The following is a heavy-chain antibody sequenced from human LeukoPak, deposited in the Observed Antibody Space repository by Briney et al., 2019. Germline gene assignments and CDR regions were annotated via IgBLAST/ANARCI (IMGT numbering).Heavy chain of an antibody. CDR3: ARVLRLAAAGIAAFDY. CDR1: GGSISSDNYY. J-gene: IGHJ4*02. D-gene: IGHD6-13*01. V-gene: IGHV4-39*07. CDR2: ISYSGST. Sequence: SETLSLTCTVSGGSISSDNYYWGWIRQSPGKGLEWIGSISYSGSTYYNPSLKSRVTISEDTSNNQFSLKLSSVTAADTAVYYCARVLRLAAAGIAAFDYWGQGTLVTVSS.